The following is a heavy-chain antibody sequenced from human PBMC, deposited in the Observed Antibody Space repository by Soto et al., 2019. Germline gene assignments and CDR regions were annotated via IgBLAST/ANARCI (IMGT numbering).Heavy chain of an antibody. CDR1: GGSISIYY. V-gene: IGHV4-59*01. Sequence: SETLSLTCTVSGGSISIYYWSWIRQPPGKGLEWIGYIYYSGSTNYNPSLKSRVTISVDTSKNQFSLKLSSVTAADTAVYYCARDPEGTFFDYWGQGTLVTVSS. CDR2: IYYSGST. D-gene: IGHD1-1*01. J-gene: IGHJ4*02. CDR3: ARDPEGTFFDY.